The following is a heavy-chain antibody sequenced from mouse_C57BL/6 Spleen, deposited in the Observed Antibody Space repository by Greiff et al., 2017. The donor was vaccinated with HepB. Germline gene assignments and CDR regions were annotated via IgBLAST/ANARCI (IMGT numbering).Heavy chain of an antibody. D-gene: IGHD2-5*01. Sequence: QVQLQQSGAELMKPGASVTLSCKATGYTFTGYWIEWVKQRPGHGLEWIGEILPGSGSTNYNEKFKGKATLTADTSSNTAYMQLSSLTTEDSAIYYCERKGKYYSNPAWFAYWGQGTLVTVSA. V-gene: IGHV1-9*01. CDR1: GYTFTGYW. CDR2: ILPGSGST. CDR3: ERKGKYYSNPAWFAY. J-gene: IGHJ3*01.